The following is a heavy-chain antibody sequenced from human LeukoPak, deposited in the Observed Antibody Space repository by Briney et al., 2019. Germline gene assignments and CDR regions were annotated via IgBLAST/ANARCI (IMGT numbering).Heavy chain of an antibody. CDR2: ISSSSSYI. CDR1: GFTFSSYS. CDR3: ATGDTAMAFTRYNWFDP. D-gene: IGHD5-18*01. J-gene: IGHJ5*02. Sequence: GGSLRLSCAASGFTFSSYSMNWVRQAPGKGLEWVSSISSSSSYIYYADSVKGRFTISRDNAKNSLYLQMNSLRAEDTAVYYCATGDTAMAFTRYNWFDPWGQGTLVTVSS. V-gene: IGHV3-21*01.